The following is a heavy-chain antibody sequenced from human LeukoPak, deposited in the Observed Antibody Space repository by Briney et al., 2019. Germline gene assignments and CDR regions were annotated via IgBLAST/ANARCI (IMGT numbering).Heavy chain of an antibody. Sequence: SETLSLTCTVSGASISNVHYHWGWIRQPPGKGLEWIGTIYYSGNTNYSPSLKSRVTVSVDTSENQFSLKLSSVTAADTAVYYCARRVAYGDYYFDYWGQGILVTVSS. CDR2: IYYSGNT. D-gene: IGHD4-17*01. J-gene: IGHJ4*02. V-gene: IGHV4-39*01. CDR3: ARRVAYGDYYFDY. CDR1: GASISNVHYH.